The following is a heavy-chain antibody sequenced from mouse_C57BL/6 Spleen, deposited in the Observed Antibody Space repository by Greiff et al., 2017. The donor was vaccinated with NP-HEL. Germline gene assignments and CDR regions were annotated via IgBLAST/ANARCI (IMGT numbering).Heavy chain of an antibody. Sequence: VKLQESGAELVRPGSSVKLSCKASGYTFTSYWLHWVQQRPIQGLEWIGNIDPSDSETHYNQKFKDKATLTVDKSSSTAYMQLSSLTSEDSAVYYCARIGYDGAWFAYWGQGTLVTVSA. D-gene: IGHD2-2*01. V-gene: IGHV1-52*01. J-gene: IGHJ3*01. CDR2: IDPSDSET. CDR1: GYTFTSYW. CDR3: ARIGYDGAWFAY.